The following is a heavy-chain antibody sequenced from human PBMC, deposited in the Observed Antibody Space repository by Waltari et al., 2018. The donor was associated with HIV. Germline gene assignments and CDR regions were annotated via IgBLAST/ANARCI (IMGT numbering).Heavy chain of an antibody. J-gene: IGHJ6*02. V-gene: IGHV4-4*02. CDR2: IYHSGST. CDR1: GGSISSSNW. D-gene: IGHD3-22*01. CDR3: ARELSSGYGSVMDV. Sequence: QVQLQESGPGLVKPSGTLSLTCAVSGGSISSSNWWSWARQPPGKGLEWIGEIYHSGSTNYNPSLKSRVTISVDKSKNQFSLKLSSVTAADTAVYYWARELSSGYGSVMDVWGQGTTVTVAS.